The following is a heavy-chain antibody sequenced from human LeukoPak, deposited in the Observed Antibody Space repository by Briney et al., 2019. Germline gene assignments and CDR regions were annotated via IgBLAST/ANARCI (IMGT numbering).Heavy chain of an antibody. D-gene: IGHD2-21*02. J-gene: IGHJ4*02. CDR2: IHPDGHEK. Sequence: RRRLRLSCTTSGFTLITYWMSSLRYTPGKGLNWVANIHPDGHEKYPVDSVTGQFTISRDNAKNSLYLQMHRLRVEDWALHYCTRGDDFSGDYWVGGTLVSVSS. CDR1: GFTLITYW. V-gene: IGHV3-7*04. CDR3: TRGDDFSGDY.